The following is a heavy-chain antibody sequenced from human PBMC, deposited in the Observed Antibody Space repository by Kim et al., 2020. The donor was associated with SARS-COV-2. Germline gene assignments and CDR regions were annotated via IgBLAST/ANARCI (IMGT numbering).Heavy chain of an antibody. D-gene: IGHD5-12*01. Sequence: SVKVSCKASGGTFSSYAISWVRQAPGQGLEWMGGIIPIFGTANYAQKFQGRVTITADESTSTAYMELSSLRSEDTAVYYCARVAGYSGYDYINWFDPWGQGTLVTVSS. CDR2: IIPIFGTA. J-gene: IGHJ5*02. V-gene: IGHV1-69*13. CDR3: ARVAGYSGYDYINWFDP. CDR1: GGTFSSYA.